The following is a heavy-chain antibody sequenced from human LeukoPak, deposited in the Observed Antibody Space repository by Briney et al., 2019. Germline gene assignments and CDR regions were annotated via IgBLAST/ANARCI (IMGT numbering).Heavy chain of an antibody. CDR3: ANPPFDLPGY. J-gene: IGHJ4*02. D-gene: IGHD1-14*01. Sequence: GGSLRLSCAASGFTFSSYGMHWVRQAPGKGLEWVAFIRYDGSNKYYADSVKGRFTISRDNSKNTLYLQMNSLRAEDTAVYYCANPPFDLPGYWGQGTLVTVSS. CDR1: GFTFSSYG. CDR2: IRYDGSNK. V-gene: IGHV3-30*02.